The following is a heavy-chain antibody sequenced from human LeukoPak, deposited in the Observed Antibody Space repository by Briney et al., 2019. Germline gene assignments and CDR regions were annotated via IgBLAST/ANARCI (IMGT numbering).Heavy chain of an antibody. CDR2: INPSGSAT. D-gene: IGHD5-18*01. J-gene: IGHJ4*02. CDR1: GYSFTSHY. CDR3: ARDIGYSNGHSTFDY. V-gene: IGHV1-46*01. Sequence: ASVKVSCKASGYSFTSHYMHWVRQAPGQGLEWMGLINPSGSATRYAQSFQGRVTMTRDLSTSTDYMELSSLRSEDTAVYYCARDIGYSNGHSTFDYWGQGTLVTVSS.